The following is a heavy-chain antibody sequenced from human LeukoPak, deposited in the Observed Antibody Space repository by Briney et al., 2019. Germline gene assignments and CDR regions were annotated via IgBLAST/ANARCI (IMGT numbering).Heavy chain of an antibody. CDR1: GFTFSSYA. D-gene: IGHD3-3*01. CDR3: AKDLTDYDFWSGYTTLYNWFDP. Sequence: PGGSLRLSCAASGFTFSSYAMSWVRQAPGKGLEWVSAISGSGGSTYYADSVKGRFTIPRDNSKNTLYLQMNSLRAEDTAVYYCAKDLTDYDFWSGYTTLYNWFDPWGQGTLVTVSS. V-gene: IGHV3-23*01. CDR2: ISGSGGST. J-gene: IGHJ5*02.